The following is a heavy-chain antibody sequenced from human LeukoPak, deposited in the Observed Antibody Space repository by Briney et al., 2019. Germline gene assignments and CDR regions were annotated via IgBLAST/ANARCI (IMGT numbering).Heavy chain of an antibody. D-gene: IGHD4-17*01. CDR3: ARVLTTVTRNFDY. CDR2: ISSSSYI. CDR1: GFTFSSYS. V-gene: IGHV3-21*01. Sequence: GGSLRLSCAASGFTFSSYSMNWVRQAPGKGLEWVSSISSSSYIYYADSVKGRFTISRDNAKNSLYLQMNSLRAEDTAVYYCARVLTTVTRNFDYWGQGTLVTVSS. J-gene: IGHJ4*02.